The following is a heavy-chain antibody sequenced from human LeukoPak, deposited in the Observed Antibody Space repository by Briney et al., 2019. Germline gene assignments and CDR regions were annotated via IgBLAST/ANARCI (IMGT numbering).Heavy chain of an antibody. CDR2: MNPNSGNT. CDR1: GYTFTSYD. D-gene: IGHD3-16*01. Sequence: ASVKVSCKASGYTFTSYDINWVRQATGQGLEWMGWMNPNSGNTGYAQKLQGRVTMTTDTSTSTAYMELRSLRSDDTAVYYCARPWFGGRNCGMDVWGQGTTVTVSS. J-gene: IGHJ6*02. V-gene: IGHV1-8*02. CDR3: ARPWFGGRNCGMDV.